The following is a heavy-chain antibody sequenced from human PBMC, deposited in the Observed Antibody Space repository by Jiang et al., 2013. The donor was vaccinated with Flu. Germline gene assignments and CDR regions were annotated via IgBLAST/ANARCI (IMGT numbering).Heavy chain of an antibody. J-gene: IGHJ5*02. V-gene: IGHV1-69*06. D-gene: IGHD4-17*01. CDR3: ARGSPKDYGDPLPAYRWYNWFDP. Sequence: GAEVKKPGSSVKVSCKASGGTFNNYAINWVRQAPGQGLEWMGGIIPIFGTANYAQKFQGRVTITADTSTSTAYMELSSLRSEDTAVYYCARGSPKDYGDPLPAYRWYNWFDPWGQGTLVTVSS. CDR2: IIPIFGTA. CDR1: GGTFNNYA.